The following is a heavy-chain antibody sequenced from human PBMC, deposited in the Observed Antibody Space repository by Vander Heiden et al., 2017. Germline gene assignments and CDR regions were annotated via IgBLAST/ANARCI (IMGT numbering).Heavy chain of an antibody. J-gene: IGHJ4*02. Sequence: QVQLVECGGGVVQSGRSLRLSWAASGFTFKTYGMHWVRQAPGKGLEWLAIIWYDGNTKDYADSVKGRFTISRDNSKNTLYLEMSSLRVEDTAIYYCARAGSDIAVAGPFDFWGQGTLVTVSS. CDR1: GFTFKTYG. CDR3: ARAGSDIAVAGPFDF. CDR2: IWYDGNTK. D-gene: IGHD6-19*01. V-gene: IGHV3-33*01.